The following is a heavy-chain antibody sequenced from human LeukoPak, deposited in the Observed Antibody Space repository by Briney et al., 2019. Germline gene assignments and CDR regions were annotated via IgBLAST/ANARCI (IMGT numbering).Heavy chain of an antibody. CDR1: GGSISNYY. CDR2: IYYSGST. CDR3: ARGPSVAAHLDY. Sequence: PSETLSLTCTVSGGSISNYYWSWIRQPPGKGLEWSGHIYYSGSTYYKSSIKSRVVISVDTAKNQFSLKLSSGTAADTAVYFCARGPSVAAHLDYWGQGTLVTVSS. V-gene: IGHV4-59*01. D-gene: IGHD5-12*01. J-gene: IGHJ4*02.